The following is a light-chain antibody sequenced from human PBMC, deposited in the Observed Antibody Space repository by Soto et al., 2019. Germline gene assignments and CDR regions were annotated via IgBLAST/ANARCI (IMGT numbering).Light chain of an antibody. V-gene: IGKV3-20*01. CDR3: QEYGSSPLT. J-gene: IGKJ1*01. Sequence: EIVLTQSPGTLSLSPGERATLSCRASQSVSSSYLAWYQQKPGQAPSLLIYGASSRATGIPYRFSGSGSGTDFTLTISRLEPEDFAVYYCQEYGSSPLTFGEGTKVEIK. CDR1: QSVSSSY. CDR2: GAS.